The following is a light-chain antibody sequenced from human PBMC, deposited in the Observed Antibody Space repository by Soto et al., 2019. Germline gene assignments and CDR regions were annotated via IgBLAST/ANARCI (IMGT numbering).Light chain of an antibody. CDR3: MQALQTIT. J-gene: IGKJ5*01. CDR1: QSLLHSNGYNY. CDR2: LGS. Sequence: DIAMTQSPLSLPVTPGEPASISCSSSQSLLHSNGYNYLDWYLQKPGQSPQLLIYLGSNRASGVHDRFSGSGSGTDFTLKISRVEAEDVGVYYCMQALQTITFGQGTRLEIK. V-gene: IGKV2-28*01.